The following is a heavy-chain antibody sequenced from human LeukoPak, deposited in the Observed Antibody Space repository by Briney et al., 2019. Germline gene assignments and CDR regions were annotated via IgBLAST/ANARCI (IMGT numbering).Heavy chain of an antibody. CDR1: GYTFTGNY. Sequence: ASVKVSCKASGYTFTGNYIHWVRQAPGQGLEWMGWINPNSGGTNYAQKFQGRVTVTRDTSISTAYMELSSLRSDDTAVYYCARSAGGSGSYFMRYYYYYMDVWGKGTTVTISS. V-gene: IGHV1-2*02. D-gene: IGHD3-10*01. CDR3: ARSAGGSGSYFMRYYYYYMDV. CDR2: INPNSGGT. J-gene: IGHJ6*03.